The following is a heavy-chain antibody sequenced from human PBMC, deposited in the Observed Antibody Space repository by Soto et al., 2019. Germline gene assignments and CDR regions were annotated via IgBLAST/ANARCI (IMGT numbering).Heavy chain of an antibody. CDR2: ISSSSSTI. V-gene: IGHV3-48*01. CDR1: GFTFSSYS. Sequence: LRLSCAASGFTFSSYSMNWVRQAPGKGLEWVSYISSSSSTIYYADSVKGRFTISRDNAKNSLYLQMNSLRAEDTAVYYCARDRGYCSGGSCHIGAFDIWGQGTMVTVSS. J-gene: IGHJ3*02. D-gene: IGHD2-15*01. CDR3: ARDRGYCSGGSCHIGAFDI.